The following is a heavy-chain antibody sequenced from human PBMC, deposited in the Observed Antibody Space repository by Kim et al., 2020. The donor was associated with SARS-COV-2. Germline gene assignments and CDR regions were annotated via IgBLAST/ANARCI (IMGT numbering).Heavy chain of an antibody. CDR2: IRYNGVDK. D-gene: IGHD6-19*01. V-gene: IGHV3-23*01. CDR1: GFTFSAYA. CDR3: VKTHSSGWTFDY. J-gene: IGHJ4*02. Sequence: GGSLRLSCAASGFTFSAYAMSWVRQAPGKGLEWVSVIRYNGVDKYYADSVKGRFTISRDNSKNTVYLQANSLRAEDTAVYYCVKTHSSGWTFDYWGQGA.